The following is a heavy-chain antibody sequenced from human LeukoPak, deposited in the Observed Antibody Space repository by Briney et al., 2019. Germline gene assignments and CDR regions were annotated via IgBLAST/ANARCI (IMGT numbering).Heavy chain of an antibody. Sequence: GGSLRLSCAASGFTFNRNAISWVRQAPGKGLEWVSTIGGSGDKTFYADSVKGRFTISRDNSKNMVHLQMNSLTGEDTALYYCVRRGDASSGWGDPAFWGQAALVTVPS. V-gene: IGHV3-23*01. CDR2: IGGSGDKT. CDR1: GFTFNRNA. J-gene: IGHJ4*02. D-gene: IGHD6-19*01. CDR3: VRRGDASSGWGDPAF.